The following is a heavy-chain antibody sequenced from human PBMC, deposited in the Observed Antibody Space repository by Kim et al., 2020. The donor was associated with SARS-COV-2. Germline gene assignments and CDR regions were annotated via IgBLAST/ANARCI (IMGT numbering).Heavy chain of an antibody. J-gene: IGHJ4*02. D-gene: IGHD3-22*01. CDR1: GFTFDDYA. V-gene: IGHV3-9*01. CDR3: AKDIGGYYDSSGYSTYFDY. Sequence: GGSLRLSCAASGFTFDDYAMHWVRQAPGKGLEWVSGISWNSGSIGYADSVKGRFTISRDNAKNSLYLQMNSLRAEDTALYYCAKDIGGYYDSSGYSTYFDYWGQGTLVTVSS. CDR2: ISWNSGSI.